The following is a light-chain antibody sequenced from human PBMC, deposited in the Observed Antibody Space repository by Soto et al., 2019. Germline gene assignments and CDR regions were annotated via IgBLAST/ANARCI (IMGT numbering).Light chain of an antibody. Sequence: EIVMPQSPATLSVSPGERAALSCRASQSVSSNFAWYQQKPGQAPRLLIYGASTRATGIPARFSGSGSGTEFNLTISSLQSEDFAVYYCQQYNNWPYTFGQGTKLEIK. CDR3: QQYNNWPYT. CDR1: QSVSSN. CDR2: GAS. V-gene: IGKV3-15*01. J-gene: IGKJ2*01.